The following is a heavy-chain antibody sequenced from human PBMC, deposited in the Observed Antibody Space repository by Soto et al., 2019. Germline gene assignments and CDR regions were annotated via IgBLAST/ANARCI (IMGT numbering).Heavy chain of an antibody. V-gene: IGHV3-30*18. J-gene: IGHJ6*02. Sequence: GGSLRLSCAGSGFTFSSFGMHWARQAPGKGLEWVAVIPFDGSNKYYAESVKGRFTVSRDNSQNALYLQMSSLRVEDTAVYYCAKYDFWSGYSMDVWGQGTTVTVSS. CDR1: GFTFSSFG. CDR2: IPFDGSNK. D-gene: IGHD3-3*01. CDR3: AKYDFWSGYSMDV.